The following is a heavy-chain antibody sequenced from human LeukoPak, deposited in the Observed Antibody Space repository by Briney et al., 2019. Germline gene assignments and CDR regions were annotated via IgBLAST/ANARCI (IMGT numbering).Heavy chain of an antibody. CDR1: GGSFSGYY. J-gene: IGHJ6*03. CDR3: ARLLEMATIGFYYYYMDV. Sequence: ASETLSLTCAVYGGSFSGYYWSWIRQPPGKGLEWIGEINHSGSTNYNPSLKSRVTISVDTSKNQFSLKLSSVTAADTAVYYCARLLEMATIGFYYYYMDVWGKGTTVTISS. CDR2: INHSGST. D-gene: IGHD5-24*01. V-gene: IGHV4-34*01.